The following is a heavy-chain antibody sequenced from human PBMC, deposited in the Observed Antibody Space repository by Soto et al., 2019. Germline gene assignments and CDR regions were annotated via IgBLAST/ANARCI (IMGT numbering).Heavy chain of an antibody. CDR3: AKRISTGSFGFDY. Sequence: GESRKISCKGSGYRFSNYWIAWVRQMPGKGLEWMGIIYPGDSDIRYSPSFQGQVTISADTSFSTAYLQWSSLKASDTAMYFCAKRISTGSFGFDYWGQGTLVTVSS. CDR2: IYPGDSDI. D-gene: IGHD6-19*01. CDR1: GYRFSNYW. V-gene: IGHV5-51*01. J-gene: IGHJ4*02.